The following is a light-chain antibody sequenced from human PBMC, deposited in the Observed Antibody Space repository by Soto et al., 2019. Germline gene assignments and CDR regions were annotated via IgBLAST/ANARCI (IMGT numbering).Light chain of an antibody. CDR2: DDN. J-gene: IGLJ1*01. Sequence: QSVLTQPPSVSAAPGQKVTISCSGSSSNIGGNSVSWYQQLPGTAPKLLIYDDNKRPSGIPDRFSGSKSGTSATLGITGFQTGDEADYCCASWDSSLSAYVFGTGTKVTVL. CDR3: ASWDSSLSAYV. V-gene: IGLV1-51*01. CDR1: SSNIGGNS.